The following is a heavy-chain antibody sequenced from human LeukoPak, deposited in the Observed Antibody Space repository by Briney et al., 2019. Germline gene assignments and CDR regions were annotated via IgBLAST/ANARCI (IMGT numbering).Heavy chain of an antibody. CDR1: GFTFSSYA. J-gene: IGHJ4*02. Sequence: GGSLRLSCAASGFTFSSYAMHWVRQAPGKGLEWVAVISYDGSNKYYADSVKGRFTISRDNSKNTLYLQMNSLRAEDTAVYYCARERRSSTSCYKTFDYWGQGTLVTVSS. CDR3: ARERRSSTSCYKTFDY. D-gene: IGHD2-2*02. V-gene: IGHV3-30-3*01. CDR2: ISYDGSNK.